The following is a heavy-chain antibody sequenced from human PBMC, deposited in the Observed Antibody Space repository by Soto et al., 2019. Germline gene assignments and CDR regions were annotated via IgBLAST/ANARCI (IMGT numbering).Heavy chain of an antibody. V-gene: IGHV4-31*03. CDR1: GGSISSGGYY. Sequence: SETLSLTCTVSGGSISSGGYYWSWIRQHPGKGLEWIGYIYYSGSTYYNPSLKSRVTISVDTSKSQFSLKLSSVTAADTAVYYCARGYCTNGVCPNWFDPWGQGTLVTVSS. D-gene: IGHD2-8*01. CDR2: IYYSGST. J-gene: IGHJ5*02. CDR3: ARGYCTNGVCPNWFDP.